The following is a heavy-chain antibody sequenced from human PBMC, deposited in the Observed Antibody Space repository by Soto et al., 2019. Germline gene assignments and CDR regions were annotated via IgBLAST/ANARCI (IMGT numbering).Heavy chain of an antibody. J-gene: IGHJ4*02. V-gene: IGHV3-23*01. Sequence: GGSLRLSCAASGFTFSSYAMSWVRQAPGKGLEWVSAISGSGGSTYYADSVKGRFTISRDNSKNTLYLQMNSLRAEDTAVYYCAKDSGWEQQLVHNFDYWGQGTLVTVSS. CDR1: GFTFSSYA. CDR3: AKDSGWEQQLVHNFDY. CDR2: ISGSGGST. D-gene: IGHD6-13*01.